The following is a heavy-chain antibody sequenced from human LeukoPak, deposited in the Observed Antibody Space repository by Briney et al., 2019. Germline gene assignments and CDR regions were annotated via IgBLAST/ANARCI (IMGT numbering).Heavy chain of an antibody. D-gene: IGHD3-16*02. CDR3: ARGSYVWGSYRLYYFDY. Sequence: GGSLRLSCPASGFTVSSNYMSWVGQAPGKGLEWVSPIYSGGSTYYADSVKGRFTISRDNSNNTLYLQMNSLRAEDTAVYYCARGSYVWGSYRLYYFDYWGQGTLVTVSS. J-gene: IGHJ4*02. CDR2: IYSGGST. CDR1: GFTVSSNY. V-gene: IGHV3-66*01.